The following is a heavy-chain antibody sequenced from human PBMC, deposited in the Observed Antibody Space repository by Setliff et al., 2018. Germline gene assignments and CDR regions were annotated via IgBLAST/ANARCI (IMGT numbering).Heavy chain of an antibody. Sequence: SETLSLTCTVSGGSISGYYWGWIRQPPGKGLEWIGNIYTSGNTNYNPSLKSRVSISVDTSKNQFSLKLRSVTAADTAVFYCARHKSNGSGSYPSLYMDVWGKGIMVTVSS. J-gene: IGHJ6*03. CDR2: IYTSGNT. V-gene: IGHV4-59*08. CDR3: ARHKSNGSGSYPSLYMDV. CDR1: GGSISGYY. D-gene: IGHD3-10*01.